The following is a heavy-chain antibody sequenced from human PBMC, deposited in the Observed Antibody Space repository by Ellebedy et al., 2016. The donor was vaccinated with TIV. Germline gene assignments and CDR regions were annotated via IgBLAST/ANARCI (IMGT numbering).Heavy chain of an antibody. D-gene: IGHD3-16*01. CDR1: GDSMRTYY. CDR2: IYSDGST. CDR3: ARALTEFDF. Sequence: SETLSLTCAVSGDSMRTYYWSWLRQPAGKGLEWVGRIYSDGSTSYNPSLKSRLTMSIDTSKNQFSLKLTSVTAADTAVYYCARALTEFDFWGQGTLVTVSS. J-gene: IGHJ4*02. V-gene: IGHV4-4*07.